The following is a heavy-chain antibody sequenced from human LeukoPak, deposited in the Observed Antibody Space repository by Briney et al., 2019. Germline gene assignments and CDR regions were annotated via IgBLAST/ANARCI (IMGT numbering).Heavy chain of an antibody. CDR3: ARVRSSGYYFGAFDI. CDR2: IIPIFGTA. V-gene: IGHV1-69*13. Sequence: SVKVSCKASGGTFSSYAIIWVRQAPGQGLEWMGGIIPIFGTANYAQKFQGRVTITADESTSTAYMELSSLRSEDTAVYYCARVRSSGYYFGAFDIWGQGTMVTVSS. CDR1: GGTFSSYA. J-gene: IGHJ3*02. D-gene: IGHD3-22*01.